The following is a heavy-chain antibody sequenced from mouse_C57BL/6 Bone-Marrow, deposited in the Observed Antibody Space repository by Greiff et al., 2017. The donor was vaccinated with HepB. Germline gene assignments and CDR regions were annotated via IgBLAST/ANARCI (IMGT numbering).Heavy chain of an antibody. CDR2: IYWDDDK. D-gene: IGHD1-1*01. CDR3: ARRAPYYYGSRYYYAMDY. Sequence: QVTLKESGPGILQSSQTLSLTCSFSGFSLSTSGMGVSWIRQPSGKGLEWLAHIYWDDDKRYNPSLKSRLTISKDTSRNQVFLKITSVDTADTATYYCARRAPYYYGSRYYYAMDYWGQGTSGTVSS. V-gene: IGHV8-12*01. J-gene: IGHJ4*01. CDR1: GFSLSTSGMG.